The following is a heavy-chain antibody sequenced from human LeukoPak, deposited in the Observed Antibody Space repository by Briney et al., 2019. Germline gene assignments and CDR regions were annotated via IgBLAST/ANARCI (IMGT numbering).Heavy chain of an antibody. V-gene: IGHV3-33*06. Sequence: PGGSLRLSCAASGFTFSSYGMHWVRQAPGKGLEWAAVIWYDGSNKYYADSVKGRFTISRDNSKNTLYLQMNSLRAEDTAVYYCAKVDSMIVELGAFDIWGQGTMVTVSS. CDR1: GFTFSSYG. CDR3: AKVDSMIVELGAFDI. CDR2: IWYDGSNK. D-gene: IGHD3-22*01. J-gene: IGHJ3*02.